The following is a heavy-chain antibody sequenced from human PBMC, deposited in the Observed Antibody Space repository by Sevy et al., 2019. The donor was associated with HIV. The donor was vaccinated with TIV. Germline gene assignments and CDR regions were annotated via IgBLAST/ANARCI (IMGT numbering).Heavy chain of an antibody. Sequence: GGSLRLSCAASGFTFNAFSMHWVRQAPGKGLEWVASISLDGGNQHYADSVRGRFTISRDNTQNALFLQMNSLRTDDTALYYCALERLSSNVAEYFQNWGQGALVTVSS. CDR1: GFTFNAFS. V-gene: IGHV3-30-3*01. CDR3: ALERLSSNVAEYFQN. D-gene: IGHD1-1*01. CDR2: ISLDGGNQ. J-gene: IGHJ1*01.